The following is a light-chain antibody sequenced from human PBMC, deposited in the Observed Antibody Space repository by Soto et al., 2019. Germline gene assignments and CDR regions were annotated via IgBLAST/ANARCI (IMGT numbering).Light chain of an antibody. Sequence: AIQMTQSPSSLSASVGDRITITCRASQGIESDLSWYQQRPGKAPKLLIYAASNVHSGVPPRFSASRSCTEFTLTISNLQPEDFASYYCLQDHDDSWTFGQGTKVEIK. CDR2: AAS. CDR1: QGIESD. CDR3: LQDHDDSWT. J-gene: IGKJ1*01. V-gene: IGKV1-6*01.